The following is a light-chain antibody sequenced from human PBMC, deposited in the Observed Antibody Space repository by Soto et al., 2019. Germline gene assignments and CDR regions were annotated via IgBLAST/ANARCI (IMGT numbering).Light chain of an antibody. CDR2: EGS. V-gene: IGLV2-23*01. Sequence: QSALTQPASVSGSPGQSITISCTGTSSDVGSYNLVSWYQQHPGKAPKLMIYEGSKRPSGVSNRFSGSKSGNTASLTISGLQTEDEADYYCCSYAGSSAAWVFGGGTRSPS. CDR3: CSYAGSSAAWV. CDR1: SSDVGSYNL. J-gene: IGLJ3*02.